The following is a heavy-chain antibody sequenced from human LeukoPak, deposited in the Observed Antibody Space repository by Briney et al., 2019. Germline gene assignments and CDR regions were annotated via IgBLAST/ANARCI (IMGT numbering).Heavy chain of an antibody. J-gene: IGHJ4*02. Sequence: GGSLRFSCAASGFTFSDHAMHWVRPAPGKGREWVSAVVIAADTFYPGCVEGRFTISRENAKTSLYLQMNSLRVEDTAVYYCVRQKKSHGKFDYWGQGTLVTVSS. CDR3: VRQKKSHGKFDY. D-gene: IGHD1-26*01. CDR2: VVIAADT. CDR1: GFTFSDHA. V-gene: IGHV3-13*01.